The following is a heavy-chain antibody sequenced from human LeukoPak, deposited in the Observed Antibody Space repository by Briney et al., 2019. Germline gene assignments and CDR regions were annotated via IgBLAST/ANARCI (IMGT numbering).Heavy chain of an antibody. V-gene: IGHV3-23*01. J-gene: IGHJ4*02. Sequence: GGSLRLSCAASEFTFSSYGMSWVRQAPGKGLEWVSSISGSGGSTQYADSVQGRFTISRGNSKNTLFLQMNSLRAEDTAMYYCAKDSPVAGGFDFWGQGTLVTVSS. CDR1: EFTFSSYG. CDR2: ISGSGGST. CDR3: AKDSPVAGGFDF. D-gene: IGHD6-19*01.